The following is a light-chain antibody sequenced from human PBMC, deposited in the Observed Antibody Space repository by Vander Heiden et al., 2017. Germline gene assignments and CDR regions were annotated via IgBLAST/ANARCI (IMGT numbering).Light chain of an antibody. Sequence: DIQMTQSPSSLSASVGDRVTITCRASQIISSYLNWYQQKPGKAPMLLIYAASSLQSGVPSSFSGSGSGTDFTLTISSLQPEDFATYYCQQSYSTPLFTCGPGTTVDIK. V-gene: IGKV1-39*01. CDR3: QQSYSTPLFT. CDR2: AAS. J-gene: IGKJ3*01. CDR1: QIISSY.